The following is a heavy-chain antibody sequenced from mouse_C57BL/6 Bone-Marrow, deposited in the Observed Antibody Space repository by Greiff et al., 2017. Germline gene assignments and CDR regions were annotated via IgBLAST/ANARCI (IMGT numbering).Heavy chain of an antibody. CDR2: ISSGGSYT. V-gene: IGHV5-6*01. CDR1: GFTFSSYG. CDR3: ASGYGSSYVWFAY. D-gene: IGHD1-1*01. Sequence: EVQLVESGGDLVKPGGSLKLSCAASGFTFSSYGMSWVRQTPDKRLEWVATISSGGSYTYYPDSVKGRFTISRDNAKNTLYLQMSSLKSEDTAMXYCASGYGSSYVWFAYWGQGTLVTVSA. J-gene: IGHJ3*01.